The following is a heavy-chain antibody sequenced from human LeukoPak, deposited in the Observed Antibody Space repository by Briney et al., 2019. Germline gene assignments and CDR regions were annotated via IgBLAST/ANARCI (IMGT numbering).Heavy chain of an antibody. D-gene: IGHD3-10*01. CDR1: GGTFSSYA. CDR2: IIPIFGTA. CDR3: AKDDAWIRFGE. V-gene: IGHV1-69*13. J-gene: IGHJ4*02. Sequence: GASVKVSCKASGGTFSSYAINWVRQAPGQGLEWMGGIIPIFGTANYAQKFQGRVTITADESTSTAYMELSSLRSEDTAVYYCAKDDAWIRFGEWSQGTLVTVSS.